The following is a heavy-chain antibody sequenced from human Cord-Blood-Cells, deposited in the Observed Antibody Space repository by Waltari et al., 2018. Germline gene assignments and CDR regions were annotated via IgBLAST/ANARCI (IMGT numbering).Heavy chain of an antibody. CDR2: IIPILGIA. J-gene: IGHJ4*02. V-gene: IGHV1-69*04. Sequence: KKPGSSVKFSCKASGGTFSSYAISWVRQAPGQGLEWMGRIIPILGIANYAQKFQGRVTITADKSTSTAYMELSSLRSEDTAVYYCARLSSFGHFDYWGQGTLVTVSS. CDR3: ARLSSFGHFDY. CDR1: GGTFSSYA. D-gene: IGHD6-13*01.